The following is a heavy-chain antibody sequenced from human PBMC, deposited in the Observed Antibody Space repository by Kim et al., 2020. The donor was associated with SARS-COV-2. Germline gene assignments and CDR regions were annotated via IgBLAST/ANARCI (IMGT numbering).Heavy chain of an antibody. Sequence: GGSLRLSCAASGFTFSSYSMNWVRQAPGKGLEWVSSISSSSSYIYYADSVKGRFTISRDNAKNSLYLQMNSLRAEDTAVYYCAITFDWLSPQKYGMDVWGQGTTVTVSS. CDR3: AITFDWLSPQKYGMDV. D-gene: IGHD3-9*01. CDR1: GFTFSSYS. CDR2: ISSSSSYI. V-gene: IGHV3-21*01. J-gene: IGHJ6*02.